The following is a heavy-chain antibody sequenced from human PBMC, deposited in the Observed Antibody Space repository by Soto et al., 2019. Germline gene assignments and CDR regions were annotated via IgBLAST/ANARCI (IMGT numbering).Heavy chain of an antibody. D-gene: IGHD4-4*01. V-gene: IGHV1-18*01. CDR1: GYNFVRYG. J-gene: IGHJ4*02. CDR3: ARDRYSVTNDS. Sequence: SLQASCTASGYNFVRYGISWVRQAPGQGHGWVGWISAYNGNANYAQNLQGRVTMTTDTSTKTAYMELRSLRSDGTAVYYCARDRYSVTNDSRGQATLVTVS. CDR2: ISAYNGNA.